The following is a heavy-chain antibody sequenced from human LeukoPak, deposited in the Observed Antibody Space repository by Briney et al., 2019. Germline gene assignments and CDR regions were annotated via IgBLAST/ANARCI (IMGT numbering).Heavy chain of an antibody. D-gene: IGHD3-16*01. V-gene: IGHV4-59*01. CDR3: ARGEKRYLPDATPLNWFDP. CDR1: GGSISSYY. J-gene: IGHJ5*02. Sequence: SETLSLTCTVSGGSISSYYWSWIRQPPGKGLEWIGYIYDSGSTNYNPSLKSPVTISVDTSKNQFSLKLSSVTAADTAVYYCARGEKRYLPDATPLNWFDPWGQGTLVTVSS. CDR2: IYDSGST.